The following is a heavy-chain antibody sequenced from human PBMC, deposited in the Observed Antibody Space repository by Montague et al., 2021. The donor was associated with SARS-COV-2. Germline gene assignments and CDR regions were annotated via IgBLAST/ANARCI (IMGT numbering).Heavy chain of an antibody. J-gene: IGHJ4*02. D-gene: IGHD3-10*01. CDR3: ARREDYYGSGSYPN. CDR1: GGSISSSSYY. V-gene: IGHV4-39*01. CDR2: IYYSGSN. Sequence: SETLSLTCTVSGGSISSSSYYWGWIRQPPGKGLEWIGSIYYSGSNYYNPSLKSRVTISVDTFKNQFSLKLSSVTAADTAVYYCARREDYYGSGSYPNWGQGTLVTVSS.